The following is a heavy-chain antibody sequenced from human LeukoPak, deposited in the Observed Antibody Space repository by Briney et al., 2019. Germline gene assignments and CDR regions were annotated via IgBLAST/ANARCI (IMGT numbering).Heavy chain of an antibody. CDR2: IYYSGST. J-gene: IGHJ5*02. V-gene: IGHV4-39*07. D-gene: IGHD3-9*01. CDR1: GGSISSSSYY. Sequence: SETLSLTCTVSGGSISSSSYYWGWIRQPPGKGLEWIGSIYYSGSTYYNPSLKSRVTISVDTSKNQFSLKLSSVTAADTAVYYCARDLTKLRYFDWLLNGGWFDPWGQGTLVTVSS. CDR3: ARDLTKLRYFDWLLNGGWFDP.